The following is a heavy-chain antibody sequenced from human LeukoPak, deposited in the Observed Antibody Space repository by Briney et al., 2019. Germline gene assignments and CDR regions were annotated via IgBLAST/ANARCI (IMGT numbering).Heavy chain of an antibody. CDR1: GGSISSYY. CDR3: ARDRRYYDSSGTVYYDGMDV. V-gene: IGHV4-59*01. J-gene: IGHJ6*02. D-gene: IGHD3-22*01. CDR2: IYYSGGT. Sequence: SETLSLTCTVSGGSISSYYWSWIRQPPGKGLEWIGYIYYSGGTNYNPSLKSRVTISVDTSKNQFSLKLSSVTAADTAVCYCARDRRYYDSSGTVYYDGMDVWGQGTMVTVSS.